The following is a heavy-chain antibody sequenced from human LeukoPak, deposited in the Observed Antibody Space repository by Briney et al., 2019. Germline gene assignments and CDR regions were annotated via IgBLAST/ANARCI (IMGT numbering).Heavy chain of an antibody. Sequence: ETGGSLRLSCAASGFNFNDYYMSWIRQAPGEGLEWVSYIGSSGGSIYYADSVKGRFTISRDNAKNSLYLQMNSLRVEDTAVYYCAICVRGYSYGSRFVYWGQGNLCTVSS. V-gene: IGHV3-11*04. CDR1: GFNFNDYY. CDR3: AICVRGYSYGSRFVY. CDR2: IGSSGGSI. D-gene: IGHD5-18*01. J-gene: IGHJ4*02.